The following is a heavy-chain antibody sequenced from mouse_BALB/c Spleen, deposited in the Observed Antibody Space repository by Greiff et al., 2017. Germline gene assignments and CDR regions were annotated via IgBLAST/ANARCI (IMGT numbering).Heavy chain of an antibody. CDR1: GYTFTDYN. J-gene: IGHJ3*01. D-gene: IGHD3-3*01. V-gene: IGHV1S29*02. CDR3: ARGGTWDWFAY. Sequence: VQLQQSGPELVKPGASVKISCKASGYTFTDYNMHWVKQSHGKSLEWIGYIYPYNGGTGYNQKFKSKATLTVDNSSSTAYMELRSLTSEDSAVYYCARGGTWDWFAYWGQGTLVTVS. CDR2: IYPYNGGT.